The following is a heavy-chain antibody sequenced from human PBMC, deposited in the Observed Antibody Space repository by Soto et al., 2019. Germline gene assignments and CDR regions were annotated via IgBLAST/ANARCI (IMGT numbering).Heavy chain of an antibody. D-gene: IGHD3-22*01. Sequence: PGGSLRLSCAVSGFTFSDYWMSWVRQAPGKGLEWVANIKQDGNEKYYVDSVKGRFTISRDNAKNSLYLQMNSMRAEDTAVNYCARYCYDSSGSLWRAFDIWGQGTMVTVSS. V-gene: IGHV3-7*01. J-gene: IGHJ3*02. CDR2: IKQDGNEK. CDR3: ARYCYDSSGSLWRAFDI. CDR1: GFTFSDYW.